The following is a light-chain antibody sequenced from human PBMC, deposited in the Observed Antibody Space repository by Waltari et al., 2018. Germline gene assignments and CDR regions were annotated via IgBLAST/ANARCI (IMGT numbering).Light chain of an antibody. Sequence: DVQMTQSPFTLSASVGDRVTHTCRASQCVIRRLAWYQQTPGKAPFLLIYVASTLGGGDPSRFSCSRSGTEFTLTISSLQPDDFVTYYCQHYHSYPLTFGGGTKVEI. CDR2: VAS. J-gene: IGKJ4*01. V-gene: IGKV1-5*03. CDR3: QHYHSYPLT. CDR1: QCVIRR.